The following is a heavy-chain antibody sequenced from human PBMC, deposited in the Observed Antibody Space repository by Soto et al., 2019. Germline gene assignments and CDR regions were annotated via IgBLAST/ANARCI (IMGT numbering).Heavy chain of an antibody. Sequence: EMQLVESGGGLVQPGGSLRLSCAAYGFTFRSYSMNWVRQAPGKGLEWVSYISISSRTIYYADSVKGRFTISRDDAKNSLYLQMNSLRDEDTSVYYCARDNGIAGSFDPWGQGTLVTVSS. CDR3: ARDNGIAGSFDP. J-gene: IGHJ5*02. V-gene: IGHV3-48*02. CDR1: GFTFRSYS. CDR2: ISISSRTI. D-gene: IGHD6-13*01.